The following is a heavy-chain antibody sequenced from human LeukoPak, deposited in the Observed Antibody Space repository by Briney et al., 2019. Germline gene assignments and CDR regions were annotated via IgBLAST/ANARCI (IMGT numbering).Heavy chain of an antibody. V-gene: IGHV1-18*01. CDR1: GYTFSSYG. D-gene: IGHD3-10*01. CDR2: ISAYNGNT. CDR3: AKDQDYYGSGFNWFDP. Sequence: GASVKVSCKASGYTFSSYGISWVRQAPGQGLEWMGWISAYNGNTKYAQKYQGRITMTTDTSTSTAYMELRSLRSDDTAVYYCAKDQDYYGSGFNWFDPWGQGTLITVSS. J-gene: IGHJ5*02.